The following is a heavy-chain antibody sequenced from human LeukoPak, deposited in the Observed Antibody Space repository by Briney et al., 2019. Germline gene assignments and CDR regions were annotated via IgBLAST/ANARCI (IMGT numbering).Heavy chain of an antibody. CDR2: TNPKSGST. J-gene: IGHJ4*02. V-gene: IGHV1-2*02. Sequence: ASVKVSCKASGYTFTDYYMHWVRQAPGQGLEWMGWTNPKSGSTNYAQQYQGGVTMTRDTSIRTAYMELSSLRPDDTAVYFCARDGQGSGKTYDYWGQGTLVTVSS. CDR1: GYTFTDYY. CDR3: ARDGQGSGKTYDY. D-gene: IGHD1-1*01.